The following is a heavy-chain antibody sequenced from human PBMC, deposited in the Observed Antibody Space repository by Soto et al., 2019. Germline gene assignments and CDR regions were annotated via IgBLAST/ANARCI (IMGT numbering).Heavy chain of an antibody. D-gene: IGHD4-4*01. CDR2: ISWNSGSI. J-gene: IGHJ4*02. CDR3: AKDKGLQQLAFFDD. Sequence: EVQLVESGGGLVQPGRSLRLSGAAAGFTFDDYTMHWVRQAPGKGLEWVSGISWNSGSIGYADSVKGRFTISRDNAQKSLYLQMNSLRAEDTALYYCAKDKGLQQLAFFDDWGQGTLVTVSS. V-gene: IGHV3-9*01. CDR1: GFTFDDYT.